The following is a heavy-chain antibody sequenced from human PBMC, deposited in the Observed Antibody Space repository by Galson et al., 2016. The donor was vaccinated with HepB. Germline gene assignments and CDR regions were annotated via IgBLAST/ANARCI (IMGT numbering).Heavy chain of an antibody. D-gene: IGHD3-22*01. J-gene: IGHJ4*02. CDR3: ARQNDYSEKSAYYSHFDH. CDR1: GFAFSIYW. CDR2: IQQDGSEA. Sequence: SLRLSCAASGFAFSIYWMSWVRQATGKGLEWVANIQQDGSEAYYVDSAKGRFTVTRDNAKNSLYLQMNSLRADDTAIYYCARQNDYSEKSAYYSHFDHWGQGTLVTVSS. V-gene: IGHV3-7*03.